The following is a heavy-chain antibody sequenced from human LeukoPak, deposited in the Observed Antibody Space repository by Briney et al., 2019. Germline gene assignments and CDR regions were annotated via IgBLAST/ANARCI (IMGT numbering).Heavy chain of an antibody. CDR1: GGSISSYY. Sequence: SETLSLTCTVSGGSISSYYWSWIRQPPGKGLEWIGYIYYSGSTNYNPSLKSRVTISVDTSKNQFSLKLSSVTAADTAVYYCASRSSKYDSSGYYEILVFDYWGQGTLVTVSS. V-gene: IGHV4-59*08. CDR2: IYYSGST. D-gene: IGHD3-22*01. CDR3: ASRSSKYDSSGYYEILVFDY. J-gene: IGHJ4*02.